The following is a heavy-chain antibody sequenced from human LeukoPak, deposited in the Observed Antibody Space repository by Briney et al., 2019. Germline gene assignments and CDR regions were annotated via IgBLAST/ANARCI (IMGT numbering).Heavy chain of an antibody. J-gene: IGHJ4*02. D-gene: IGHD6-19*01. Sequence: ASVKVSCKASRGTFSSYAISWVRQAPGQGLEWMGIINPSGGSTSYAQKFQGRVTMTRDTSTSTVYMELSSLRSEDTAVYYCARGAVAGTNDYWGQGTLVTVSS. CDR2: INPSGGST. CDR3: ARGAVAGTNDY. V-gene: IGHV1-46*01. CDR1: RGTFSSYA.